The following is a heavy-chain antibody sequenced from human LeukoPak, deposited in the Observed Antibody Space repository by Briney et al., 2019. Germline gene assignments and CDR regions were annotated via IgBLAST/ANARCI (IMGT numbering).Heavy chain of an antibody. CDR3: ARGGNIGYDYNAFDV. D-gene: IGHD3-22*01. V-gene: IGHV3-30*03. CDR1: GFTFSRYG. J-gene: IGHJ3*01. CDR2: ISSDESNK. Sequence: GGSLRLSCAASGFTFSRYGMHWVRQAPGKGLEWVAVISSDESNKYYADSVKGRFTISRDNARNSLYLQMKSLRAEDTAVYYCARGGNIGYDYNAFDVWGQGTMVAVSS.